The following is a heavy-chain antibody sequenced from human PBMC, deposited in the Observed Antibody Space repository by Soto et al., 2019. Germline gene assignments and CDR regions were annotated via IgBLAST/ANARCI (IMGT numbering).Heavy chain of an antibody. Sequence: QITLKESGPTLVKPTQTLTLTCTFSGFSLSTSGVGVGWIRQPPGMALEWLALIYWDDDKRYSPSLKSRHTTTKDTSKNQVVLTITNMDPVDTATYYCARRQTYCGGNCYSGFDYWGKGTLVTVSS. J-gene: IGHJ4*02. D-gene: IGHD2-21*02. CDR1: GFSLSTSGVG. V-gene: IGHV2-5*02. CDR2: IYWDDDK. CDR3: ARRQTYCGGNCYSGFDY.